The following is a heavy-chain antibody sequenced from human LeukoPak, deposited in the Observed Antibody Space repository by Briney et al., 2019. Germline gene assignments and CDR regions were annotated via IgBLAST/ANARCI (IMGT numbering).Heavy chain of an antibody. Sequence: SETLSLTCTVSGGSISSGDYYWSWIRQLPGKGLEWIGYIYYSGTTYYNPSLKSRITISVDTSKNQFSLKLSSVTAADTAVYYCARNGYCSGGSCYSNNAFDIWGQGTMVTVSS. CDR1: GGSISSGDYY. J-gene: IGHJ3*02. D-gene: IGHD2-15*01. CDR3: ARNGYCSGGSCYSNNAFDI. V-gene: IGHV4-31*03. CDR2: IYYSGTT.